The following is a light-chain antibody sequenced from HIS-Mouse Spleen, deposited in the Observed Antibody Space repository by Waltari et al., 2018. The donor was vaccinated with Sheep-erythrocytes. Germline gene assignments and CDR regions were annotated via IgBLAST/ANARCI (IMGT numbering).Light chain of an antibody. CDR2: DVS. V-gene: IGLV2-11*01. J-gene: IGLJ1*01. Sequence: QSALTQPRSVSGSPGQSVTISCTGTSSDVGGYNYVSRYQQHPGKAPKLMIYDVSKRPSGVPDRYSGSKSGNTSSLTISGLQDEDEADYYCCSYAGSYNHVFATGTKVTVL. CDR1: SSDVGGYNY. CDR3: CSYAGSYNHV.